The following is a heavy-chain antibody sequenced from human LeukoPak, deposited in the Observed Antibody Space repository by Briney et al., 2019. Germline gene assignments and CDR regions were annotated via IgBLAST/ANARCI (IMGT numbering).Heavy chain of an antibody. Sequence: PGRSLRLSCVASAFTFSTNAMTSVRPAPRNWMEWVSIISGSGDSTYYADSMKGRFTISRGNSKNTLFLQISSLRVDDTAVYYCARDRRSTGWPFDYWGQGTLVTVSS. J-gene: IGHJ4*02. CDR2: ISGSGDST. CDR3: ARDRRSTGWPFDY. D-gene: IGHD6-19*01. V-gene: IGHV3-23*01. CDR1: AFTFSTNA.